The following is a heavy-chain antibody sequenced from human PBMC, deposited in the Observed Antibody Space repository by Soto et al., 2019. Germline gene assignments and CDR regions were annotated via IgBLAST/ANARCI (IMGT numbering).Heavy chain of an antibody. CDR1: GGIFTNNA. V-gene: IGHV1-69*01. Sequence: QVQVVQSGAEVKKPGSSVKVSCKVSGGIFTNNAISWVRQAPGQGLEWLGGVIPLFDTAYYAQIFRGRLRISEDVATSTAYIELSGLTSADTAVYFCATGGHNDGYNFYHCMDVWGQGTTVTV. CDR3: ATGGHNDGYNFYHCMDV. D-gene: IGHD5-18*01. CDR2: VIPLFDTA. J-gene: IGHJ6*02.